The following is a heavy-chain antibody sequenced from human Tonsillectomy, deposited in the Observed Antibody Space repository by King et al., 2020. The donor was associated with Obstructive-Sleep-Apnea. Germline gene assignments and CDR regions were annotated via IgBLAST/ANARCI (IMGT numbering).Heavy chain of an antibody. D-gene: IGHD1-26*01. Sequence: VQLVESGGGVVQPGRSLKLSCAASGFTFSNYTMHWIRQAPGKGLEWVAVISSDGSNKYYADSVKGRFTISRDNSKNTLYLRMNSLRAEDTAVYYCASLVGATSWDAFDIWSQGTVVSVSS. CDR3: ASLVGATSWDAFDI. J-gene: IGHJ3*02. V-gene: IGHV3-30*04. CDR1: GFTFSNYT. CDR2: ISSDGSNK.